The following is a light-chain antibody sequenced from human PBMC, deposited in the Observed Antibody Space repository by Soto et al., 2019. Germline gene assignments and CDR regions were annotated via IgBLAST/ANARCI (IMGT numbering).Light chain of an antibody. V-gene: IGLV1-40*01. CDR2: GNK. Sequence: HSVLTQPPSVSGAPGQRVTISCTGSSSNIGAGYDVHWYQQRPGTAPKLLIYGNKNRPSGVPDRFSGSKSGTSASLAITGLQAEDEADYYCQSYDSSLSVSYVFGTGTKVTVL. CDR1: SSNIGAGYD. J-gene: IGLJ1*01. CDR3: QSYDSSLSVSYV.